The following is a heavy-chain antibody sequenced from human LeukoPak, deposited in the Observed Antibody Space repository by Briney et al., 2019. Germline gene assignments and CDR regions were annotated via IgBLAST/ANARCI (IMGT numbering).Heavy chain of an antibody. D-gene: IGHD4-23*01. CDR3: ARDRTYGGNSGFDY. Sequence: PSETLSLTCTVSGGSISSYYWSWLRQPAGKGLEWIGRIYSSGSTHYNPSLKSRVTMSVDTSTNHFSLNLSSVTAADTAVYYCARDRTYGGNSGFDYWGQGTLVTVSS. J-gene: IGHJ4*02. CDR2: IYSSGST. V-gene: IGHV4-4*07. CDR1: GGSISSYY.